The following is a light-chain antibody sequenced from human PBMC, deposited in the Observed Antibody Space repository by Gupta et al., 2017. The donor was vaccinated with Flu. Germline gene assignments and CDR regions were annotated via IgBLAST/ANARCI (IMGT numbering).Light chain of an antibody. V-gene: IGKV3-20*01. CDR3: QQYGNTPRT. Sequence: ERATLSCRASKAINDNYLAWYQQRPGQAPRLLIYGASNRATGIPGRFSGSGSGTDFTLSINGLKSEDFAVYYCQQYGNTPRTFGQGTRLDTK. CDR2: GAS. CDR1: KAINDNY. J-gene: IGKJ2*01.